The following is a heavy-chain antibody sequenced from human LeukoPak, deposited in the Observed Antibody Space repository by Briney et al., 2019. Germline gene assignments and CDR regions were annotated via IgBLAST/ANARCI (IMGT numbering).Heavy chain of an antibody. CDR2: MYYSGNT. V-gene: IGHV4-39*07. J-gene: IGHJ3*02. CDR1: GDSISSSSYY. Sequence: SETLSLTCTVSGDSISSSSYYWGWIRQPPGKGLEWIGTMYYSGNTYYNPSLKSRVTISGDTSKNQFSLNLSSVTAADTAVYYCARAVCPGGSCYSNRGAFDIWGQGTMVTVSS. CDR3: ARAVCPGGSCYSNRGAFDI. D-gene: IGHD2-15*01.